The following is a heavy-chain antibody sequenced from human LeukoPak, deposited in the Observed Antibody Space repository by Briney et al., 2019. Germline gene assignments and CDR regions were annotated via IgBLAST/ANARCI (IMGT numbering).Heavy chain of an antibody. CDR2: IYWNDDK. Sequence: SGPTLVNPTQTLTLTCTFSGFSLSTSGVGVGWIRQPPGKALEWLALIYWNDDKRYSPSLKSRLTITKDTPKNQVVLTMTNMDPVDTATYYCAHMGTIPAATYYFDYWGQGTLVTVSS. D-gene: IGHD2-2*01. V-gene: IGHV2-5*01. CDR3: AHMGTIPAATYYFDY. J-gene: IGHJ4*02. CDR1: GFSLSTSGVG.